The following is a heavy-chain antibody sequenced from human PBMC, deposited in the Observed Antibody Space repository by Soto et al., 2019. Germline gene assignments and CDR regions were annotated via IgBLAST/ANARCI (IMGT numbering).Heavy chain of an antibody. J-gene: IGHJ2*01. CDR2: IYYSGST. CDR3: ARRSSWLTYWYFDL. D-gene: IGHD6-13*01. Sequence: SETLSLTCTVSGGPINSGGFYWSWIRQHPGKGLEWIGYIYYSGSTYYNPSLKSRVTISVDKSKNQFSLKLSSVTAADTAVYYCARRSSWLTYWYFDLWGRGTLVTVS. V-gene: IGHV4-31*03. CDR1: GGPINSGGFY.